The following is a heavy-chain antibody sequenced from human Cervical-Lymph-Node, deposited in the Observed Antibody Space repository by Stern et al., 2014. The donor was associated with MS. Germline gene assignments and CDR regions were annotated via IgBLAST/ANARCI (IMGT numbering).Heavy chain of an antibody. J-gene: IGHJ6*02. Sequence: QMQLVQSGAEVKKPGASVRVSCKASGYTFTDYYLQWVRQAPGQRPEWMGQINPDSGGTKFARRFQGRVTMTRDTSVNAAYMELSRLTSDDTAVYYCAGGPGRGFMDVWGQGTTVTVSS. D-gene: IGHD1-26*01. CDR1: GYTFTDYY. CDR3: AGGPGRGFMDV. CDR2: INPDSGGT. V-gene: IGHV1-2*06.